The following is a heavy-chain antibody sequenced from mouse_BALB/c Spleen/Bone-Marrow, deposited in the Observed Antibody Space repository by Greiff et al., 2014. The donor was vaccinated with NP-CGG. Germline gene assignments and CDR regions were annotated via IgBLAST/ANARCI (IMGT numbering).Heavy chain of an antibody. CDR1: GFNIKDYY. V-gene: IGHV14-4*02. CDR2: IDPENGDT. D-gene: IGHD2-1*01. J-gene: IGHJ4*01. Sequence: VQLQQSGAELVRPGASVKLSCTASGFNIKDYYIHWVKQRPEQGLEWIGWIDPENGDTEYNPKFQGKATMTADTSSNTAYLQLSSLTSVDTAVYYCSDGNFYALDYWGQGTSVTVSS. CDR3: SDGNFYALDY.